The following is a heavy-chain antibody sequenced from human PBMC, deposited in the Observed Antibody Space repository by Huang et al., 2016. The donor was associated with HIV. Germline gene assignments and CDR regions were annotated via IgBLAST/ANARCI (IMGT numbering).Heavy chain of an antibody. CDR1: GYNFTSYD. D-gene: IGHD2-15*01. Sequence: QVQLVQSGAEVKKPGASVKVSCKASGYNFTSYDINWVRQATGQGLEWMGWMTPNSGSRGYAQKFQGRVTMTRNTSMSTAYMELSGLRSEDTAVYYCARGYCSGGTCYLYFDYWGQGTLVTVS. V-gene: IGHV1-8*01. J-gene: IGHJ4*02. CDR3: ARGYCSGGTCYLYFDY. CDR2: MTPNSGSR.